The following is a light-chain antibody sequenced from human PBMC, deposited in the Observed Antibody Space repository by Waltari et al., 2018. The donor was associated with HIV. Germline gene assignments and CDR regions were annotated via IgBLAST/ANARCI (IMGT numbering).Light chain of an antibody. V-gene: IGLV2-14*04. CDR2: DVS. J-gene: IGLJ2*01. Sequence: SGSPGQSITISCTGTSSDVGGYNYVSWYQQHPGKAPKLMIYDVSNRPSGVSNRFSGSKSGNTASLTISGLQAEDEADYYCSSYTSSSTLVVFGGGTKLTVL. CDR3: SSYTSSSTLVV. CDR1: SSDVGGYNY.